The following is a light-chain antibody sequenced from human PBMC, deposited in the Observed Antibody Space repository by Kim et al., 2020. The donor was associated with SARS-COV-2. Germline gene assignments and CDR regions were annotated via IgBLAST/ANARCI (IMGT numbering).Light chain of an antibody. CDR2: LEGSGSY. CDR3: ETWDSNTRV. V-gene: IGLV4-60*03. J-gene: IGLJ3*02. CDR1: SGHVSCV. Sequence: SSVKLTCTLSSGHVSCVIAWHQQQPGKAPRYLMTLEGSGSYNKGSGVPDRFSGSRSGADRYLTISNLQSEDEADYYCETWDSNTRVFGGGTQLTVL.